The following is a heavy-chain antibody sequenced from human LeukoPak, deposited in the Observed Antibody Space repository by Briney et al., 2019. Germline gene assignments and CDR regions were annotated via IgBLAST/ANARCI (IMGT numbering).Heavy chain of an antibody. J-gene: IGHJ4*02. Sequence: GGSLRLSCAASGFTFSSYAMSWVRQAPGKGLEWVSAISGSGGSTYYADSVKGRFTISRDISKNTLYLQMNSLRAEDTAVYYCARDGRHTPHCSGGYCYPFEYWGQGTLVTVST. D-gene: IGHD2-15*01. CDR1: GFTFSSYA. CDR2: ISGSGGST. CDR3: ARDGRHTPHCSGGYCYPFEY. V-gene: IGHV3-23*01.